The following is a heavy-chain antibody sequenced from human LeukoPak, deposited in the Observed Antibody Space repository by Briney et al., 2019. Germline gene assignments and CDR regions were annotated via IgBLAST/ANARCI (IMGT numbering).Heavy chain of an antibody. CDR2: IYYSGST. J-gene: IGHJ3*02. CDR3: ARTKAAAGWYDI. V-gene: IGHV4-31*03. Sequence: SETLSLTCTVSGGSISSGGYYWSWIRQHPGKGLEWIGYIYYSGSTYYNPSLKSRVTISVDTSKNQFSLKLSSVTAADTAVYYCARTKAAAGWYDIWGLGQWSPSLQ. D-gene: IGHD6-13*01. CDR1: GGSISSGGYY.